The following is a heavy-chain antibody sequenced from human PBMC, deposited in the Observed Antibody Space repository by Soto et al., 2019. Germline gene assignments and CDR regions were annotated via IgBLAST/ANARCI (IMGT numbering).Heavy chain of an antibody. D-gene: IGHD2-21*01. J-gene: IGHJ4*02. V-gene: IGHV3-23*01. Sequence: EVHLLESGGGMVQPGGSLRVSCAASGFTFRDFVMSWVRQAPGKGLEWVSAIRGTGGETFYADSVKGRFTISRDNSKNTLYLQMNSLRDEDTALYFCAQDRGWGVVSPSHHSWGQGTLVTVSS. CDR2: IRGTGGET. CDR3: AQDRGWGVVSPSHHS. CDR1: GFTFRDFV.